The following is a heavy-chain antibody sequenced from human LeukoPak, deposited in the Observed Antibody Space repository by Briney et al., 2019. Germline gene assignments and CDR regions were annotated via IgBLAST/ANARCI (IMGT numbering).Heavy chain of an antibody. CDR1: GYSISSGYY. V-gene: IGHV4-38-2*02. D-gene: IGHD3-10*01. CDR3: ARGNYGSGSYRMYYYCYYMGV. CDR2: ISHSGST. Sequence: SETLSLTCSVSGYSISSGYYWGWIRQPPGKGLEWIGSISHSGSTYYNPSLKSRVTISVDTSKNQFSLKLGSVTAADTAVYYCARGNYGSGSYRMYYYCYYMGVWGKGTTVTVSS. J-gene: IGHJ6*03.